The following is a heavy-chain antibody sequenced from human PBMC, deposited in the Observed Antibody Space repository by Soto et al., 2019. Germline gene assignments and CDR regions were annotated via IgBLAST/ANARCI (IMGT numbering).Heavy chain of an antibody. Sequence: EKQLVESGGALAQPGGSLRLSCVGSGFTFSIYALTWVRQAPGKGLEWVSLITNNGDTKFFGDSVKGRFSISRDNSKNTLYLQLENLRAEDTALYYCAMSAGYGGAFDVWGQGTMVAVSS. CDR2: ITNNGDTK. J-gene: IGHJ3*01. CDR3: AMSAGYGGAFDV. V-gene: IGHV3-23*04. CDR1: GFTFSIYA. D-gene: IGHD5-12*01.